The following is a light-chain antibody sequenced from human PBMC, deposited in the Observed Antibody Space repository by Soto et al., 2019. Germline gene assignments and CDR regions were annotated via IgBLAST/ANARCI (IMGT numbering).Light chain of an antibody. CDR2: GAS. V-gene: IGKV3-20*01. Sequence: NVLTQSPGTLSLPPGEGASLSCRASQTVRNNYLAWYQQKPGQAPRLLIYGASSRATGIPARFSGSGSGTEFTLTVSSLQSDDFAVYYCQQYAEWPLTFAQGTKVDIK. CDR1: QTVRNNY. CDR3: QQYAEWPLT. J-gene: IGKJ1*01.